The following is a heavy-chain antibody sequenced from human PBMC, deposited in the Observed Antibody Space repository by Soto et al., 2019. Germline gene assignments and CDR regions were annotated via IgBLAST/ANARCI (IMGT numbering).Heavy chain of an antibody. J-gene: IGHJ3*02. V-gene: IGHV1-69*01. D-gene: IGHD6-13*01. CDR1: GGTFSSYA. CDR3: ARDRVAAAPGGGENAFDI. Sequence: QVQLVQSGAEVKKPGSSVKVSCKASGGTFSSYAISWVRQAPGQGLEWMGGIIPIFGTANYAQKFQGRVTIPADESTSTAYTELGSLRSEDTAVYYCARDRVAAAPGGGENAFDIWGQGTMVTVSS. CDR2: IIPIFGTA.